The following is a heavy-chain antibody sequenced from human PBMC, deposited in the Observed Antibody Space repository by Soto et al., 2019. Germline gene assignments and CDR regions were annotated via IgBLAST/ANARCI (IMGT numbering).Heavy chain of an antibody. V-gene: IGHV4-59*12. J-gene: IGHJ6*02. CDR1: GGSITNYY. CDR3: ARERVGHSAMDV. CDR2: VSDSGST. D-gene: IGHD1-26*01. Sequence: QVQLQESGPGLVNPSATLSLMCTVSGGSITNYYWSWIRQSPAKGLEWIGYVSDSGSTKYNPSLKSRVTISLDTSKNQFSLKMTSLTAADTAVYYCARERVGHSAMDVWAKGPRSPSP.